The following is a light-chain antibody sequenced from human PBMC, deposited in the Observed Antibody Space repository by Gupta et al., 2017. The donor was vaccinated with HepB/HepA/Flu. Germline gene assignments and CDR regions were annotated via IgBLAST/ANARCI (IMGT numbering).Light chain of an antibody. J-gene: IGKJ5*01. CDR1: QGISRW. CDR2: AAS. V-gene: IGKV1D-12*01. CDR3: QHPNSCPCT. Sequence: DIQMTQSPSSVSASVGERVSITWRASQGISRWLAWYQQKPGKAPKLLIYAASRVKSGVPSRFSGSGSGTDFTLTISRRQPEDFATYYWQHPNSCPCTFGQGTHVDIK.